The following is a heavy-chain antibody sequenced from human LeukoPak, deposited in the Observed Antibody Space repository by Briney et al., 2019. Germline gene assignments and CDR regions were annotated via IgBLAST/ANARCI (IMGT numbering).Heavy chain of an antibody. D-gene: IGHD6-13*01. CDR2: IYYSGST. Sequence: PSETLSLACTVSGGSVSSGSYYWSWIRQPPGKGLEWIGDIYYSGSTNYNPSLKSRVTMSVDTSKNQFSLKLSSVTAADTAVYYCARGVMGSSSWYVDYYFDYWGQGTLVTVSS. CDR1: GGSVSSGSYY. V-gene: IGHV4-61*01. J-gene: IGHJ4*02. CDR3: ARGVMGSSSWYVDYYFDY.